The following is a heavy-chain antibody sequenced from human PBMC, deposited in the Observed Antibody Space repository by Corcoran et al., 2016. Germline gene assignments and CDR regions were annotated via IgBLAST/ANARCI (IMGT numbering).Heavy chain of an antibody. CDR2: IYHSGST. D-gene: IGHD2-2*01. J-gene: IGHJ3*02. Sequence: QVQLQESGPGLVKPSETLSLTCTVSGYSISSGYYWGWIRQPPGKGLEWVGIIYHSGSTYYNPSLKSRVTISVDTSKNQFSLKLSSVTAAGTGVYYCARRSVVVPAAVRIGDAFDIWGRGTMVPVSS. V-gene: IGHV4-38-2*02. CDR3: ARRSVVVPAAVRIGDAFDI. CDR1: GYSISSGYY.